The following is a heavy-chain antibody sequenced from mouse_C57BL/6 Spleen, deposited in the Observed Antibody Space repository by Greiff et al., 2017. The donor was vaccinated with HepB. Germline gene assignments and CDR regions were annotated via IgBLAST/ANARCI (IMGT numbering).Heavy chain of an antibody. CDR3: ARILYDYEGYFDV. D-gene: IGHD2-4*01. J-gene: IGHJ1*03. V-gene: IGHV5-17*01. Sequence: EVKLVESGGGLVKPGGSLKLSCAASGFTFSDYGMHWVRQAPEKGLEWVAYISSGSSTIYYADTVKGRFTISRDNAKNTLFLQMTSLRSEDTAMYYCARILYDYEGYFDVWGTGTTVTVSS. CDR1: GFTFSDYG. CDR2: ISSGSSTI.